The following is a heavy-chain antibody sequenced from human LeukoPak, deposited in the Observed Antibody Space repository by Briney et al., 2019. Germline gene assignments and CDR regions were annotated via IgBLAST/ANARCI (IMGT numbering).Heavy chain of an antibody. V-gene: IGHV4-59*01. CDR1: GGSISSYY. CDR3: ARVGPLRFLEWLPSRFDP. D-gene: IGHD3-3*01. J-gene: IGHJ5*02. Sequence: NPSETLSLTCTVSGGSISSYYWSWIRQPPGKGLEWIGCIYYSGSTNYNPSLKSRVTISVDTSKNQFSLKLSSVTAADTAVYYCARVGPLRFLEWLPSRFDPWGQGTLVTVSS. CDR2: IYYSGST.